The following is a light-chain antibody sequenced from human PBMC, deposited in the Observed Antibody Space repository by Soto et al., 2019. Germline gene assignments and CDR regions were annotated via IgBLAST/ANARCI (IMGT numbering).Light chain of an antibody. CDR3: QQYDNWPRT. CDR1: QSVSSK. CDR2: DAS. J-gene: IGKJ1*01. V-gene: IGKV3-15*01. Sequence: EIMMTQSPDTLSVSPGERATLSCRASQSVSSKLAWYQQRPGQAPRPLIYDASTRATGIPARFSGSGSGTEFTLTITSLQSEDFAVYYCQQYDNWPRTFGQGTKVDI.